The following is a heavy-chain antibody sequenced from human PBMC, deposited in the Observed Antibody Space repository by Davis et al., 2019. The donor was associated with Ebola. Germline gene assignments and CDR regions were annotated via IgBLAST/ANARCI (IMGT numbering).Heavy chain of an antibody. Sequence: SVKVSCKASAGTFISYAISWVRQAPGQGLEWMGGIIPIFGTANYAQKFQGRVTITADESTSTAYMELSSLRSEDTAVYYCARDRNYYDMLYFDYWGQGTLVTVSS. CDR1: AGTFISYA. CDR3: ARDRNYYDMLYFDY. CDR2: IIPIFGTA. V-gene: IGHV1-69*13. D-gene: IGHD3-22*01. J-gene: IGHJ4*02.